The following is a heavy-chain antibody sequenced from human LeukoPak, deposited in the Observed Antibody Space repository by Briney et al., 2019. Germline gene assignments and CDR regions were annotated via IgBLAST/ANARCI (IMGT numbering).Heavy chain of an antibody. Sequence: KPSETLSLTCVVYGGSFSGYYWSWLRQPPGKGLEWIGYIYYTGTTNYNPSLKSRVTISVDTSKNQFSLKLNSVTAADTAVYYCARGRLIMLNGWFDPWGQGTLVTVSS. V-gene: IGHV4-59*01. CDR2: IYYTGTT. J-gene: IGHJ5*02. CDR1: GGSFSGYY. D-gene: IGHD3-10*01. CDR3: ARGRLIMLNGWFDP.